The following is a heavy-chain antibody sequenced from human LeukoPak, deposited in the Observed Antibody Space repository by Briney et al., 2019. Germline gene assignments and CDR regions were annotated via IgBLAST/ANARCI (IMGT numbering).Heavy chain of an antibody. Sequence: GGTLRLSCAASGFTFSSYGMSWVRQAPGKGLEWVSAISGSGGSTYYADSVKGRFTISRDNSKNTLYLQMNSLRAEDTAVYYCARDQEDYGDYNFAFDPWGQGTLVTVSS. D-gene: IGHD4-17*01. CDR3: ARDQEDYGDYNFAFDP. CDR2: ISGSGGST. V-gene: IGHV3-23*01. J-gene: IGHJ5*02. CDR1: GFTFSSYG.